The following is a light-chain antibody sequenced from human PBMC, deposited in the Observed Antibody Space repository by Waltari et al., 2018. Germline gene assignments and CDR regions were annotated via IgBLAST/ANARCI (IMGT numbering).Light chain of an antibody. Sequence: SYVLTQPPSVSLAPGTTARIPCGGNDIGTRSVHWYQQKPGQAPVLVVFDDSDRPSGIPERFSGSNSANTATLTISRVEAGDEADYYCHVWDTRTDHVVFGGGTKLTVL. J-gene: IGLJ2*01. V-gene: IGLV3-21*03. CDR1: DIGTRS. CDR3: HVWDTRTDHVV. CDR2: DDS.